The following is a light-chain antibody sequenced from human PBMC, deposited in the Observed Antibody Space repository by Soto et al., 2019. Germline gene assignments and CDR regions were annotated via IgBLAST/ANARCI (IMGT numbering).Light chain of an antibody. CDR3: SSYTSSSTYV. CDR2: EVS. J-gene: IGLJ1*01. V-gene: IGLV2-14*01. Sequence: QSALTQPASVSGSPGQSITISCTGTSSDVGNYNYVSWYQQHPGKAPKLMIYEVSNRPSGVSHRFSGSKSGNTASLTISGLQAEDEADYYCSSYTSSSTYVFGIGTKLTVL. CDR1: SSDVGNYNY.